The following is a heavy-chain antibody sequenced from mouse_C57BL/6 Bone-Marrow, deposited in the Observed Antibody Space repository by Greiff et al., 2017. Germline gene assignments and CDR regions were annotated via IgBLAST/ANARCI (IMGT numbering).Heavy chain of an antibody. CDR3: ARRVGREYAMDY. CDR1: GYAFTNYL. J-gene: IGHJ4*01. CDR2: INPGSGGT. Sequence: VQLQQSGAELVRPGTSVKVSCKASGYAFTNYLIAWVQQRPGQGLEWIGVINPGSGGTNYNEKFKGKATLTADKSSSTAYMQLSSLTSEDSAVYFCARRVGREYAMDYWGQGTSVTVSS. V-gene: IGHV1-54*01. D-gene: IGHD4-1*01.